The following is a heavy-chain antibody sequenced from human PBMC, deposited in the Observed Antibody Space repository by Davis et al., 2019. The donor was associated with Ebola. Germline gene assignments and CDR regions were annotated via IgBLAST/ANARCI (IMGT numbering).Heavy chain of an antibody. J-gene: IGHJ4*02. Sequence: PSETLSLTCIVSGDSVTNKRYYWGWIRQSPGKGLEWIESRHYEQSTLYNPSLKSRVITSLDPSKNQFSLNLNSVTAADAGVYYCARHGGDGPKSSLFDAWGQGALVTVSS. V-gene: IGHV4-39*01. CDR2: RHYEQST. CDR3: ARHGGDGPKSSLFDA. D-gene: IGHD3-16*01. CDR1: GDSVTNKRYY.